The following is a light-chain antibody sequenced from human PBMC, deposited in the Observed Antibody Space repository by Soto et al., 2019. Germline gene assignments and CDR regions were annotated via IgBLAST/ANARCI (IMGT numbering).Light chain of an antibody. CDR3: QNWGTGIEV. J-gene: IGLJ3*02. CDR2: LNSDGSH. V-gene: IGLV4-69*01. CDR1: SGHSSYG. Sequence: QLVLTQSPSASASLGASVKLTCTLSSGHSSYGIAWHQQQPEKGPRFLMKLNSDGSHSKGDGIPDRFSGSSSGAERYLTVTSPQFEDEADYYCQNWGTGIEVFGGGTKLTVL.